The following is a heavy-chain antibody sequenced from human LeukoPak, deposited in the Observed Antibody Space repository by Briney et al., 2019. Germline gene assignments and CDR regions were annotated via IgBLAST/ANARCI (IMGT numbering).Heavy chain of an antibody. CDR1: GFTFSSYA. CDR2: ISYDGSNK. Sequence: PGRSLRLSCAASGFTFSSYAMHWVRQAPGKGLEWVAVISYDGSNKYYADSVKGRFTISRDNSKNTLYLQMNSLRAEDTAVYYCARDPNIVVVPAAIAEGYYFDYCGQGTLVTVSS. V-gene: IGHV3-30-3*01. J-gene: IGHJ4*02. D-gene: IGHD2-2*01. CDR3: ARDPNIVVVPAAIAEGYYFDY.